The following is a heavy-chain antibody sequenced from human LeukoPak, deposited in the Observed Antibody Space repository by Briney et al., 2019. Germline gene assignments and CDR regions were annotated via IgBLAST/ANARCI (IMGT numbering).Heavy chain of an antibody. CDR1: GGSISSSSYY. J-gene: IGHJ6*02. V-gene: IGHV4-39*01. Sequence: PSETLSLTCTVSGGSISSSSYYWGWIRQPPGKGLEWIGSIYYSGSTYYNPSLKSRVTISVDTSKNQFSLKLSSVTAADTAVYYCARLSVAATRNYYGMDVWGQGTTVTVSS. CDR2: IYYSGST. CDR3: ARLSVAATRNYYGMDV. D-gene: IGHD2-15*01.